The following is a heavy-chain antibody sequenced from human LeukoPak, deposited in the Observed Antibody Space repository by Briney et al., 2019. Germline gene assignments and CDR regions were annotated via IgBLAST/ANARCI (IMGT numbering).Heavy chain of an antibody. CDR3: ARGMGFWSGYVVY. J-gene: IGHJ4*02. CDR1: GGSISSYY. CDR2: IYYSGST. V-gene: IGHV4-59*12. D-gene: IGHD3-3*01. Sequence: KPSETLSLTCTVSGGSISSYYWSWIRQPPGKGLEWIGYIYYSGSTNYNPSLKSRVTISVDTSKNQFSLKLSSVTAADTAVYYCARGMGFWSGYVVYWGQGTLVTVSS.